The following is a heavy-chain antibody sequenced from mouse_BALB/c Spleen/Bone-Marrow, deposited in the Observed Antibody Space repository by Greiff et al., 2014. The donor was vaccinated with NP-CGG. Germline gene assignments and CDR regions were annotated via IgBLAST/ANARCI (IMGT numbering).Heavy chain of an antibody. CDR3: ARGGHDFSLDY. CDR2: IDTSDSYT. Sequence: QVQLKESGAELGMPGASVKMSCKASGYTFTGNWIYWVKQRPGQGLEWIGAIDTSDSYTNYNQKFMGKASLTVDASSSTAYVQVSSLTSDDSAVYYCARGGHDFSLDYWGKGTSVTVSS. D-gene: IGHD2-4*01. J-gene: IGHJ4*01. CDR1: GYTFTGNW. V-gene: IGHV1-69*01.